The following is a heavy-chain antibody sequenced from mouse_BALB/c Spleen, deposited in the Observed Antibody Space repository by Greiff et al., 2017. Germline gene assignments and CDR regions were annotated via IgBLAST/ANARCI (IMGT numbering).Heavy chain of an antibody. Sequence: QVQLKQSGAELVKPGASVKLSCKASGYTFTSYYMYWVKQRPGQGLEWIGEINPSNGGTNFNEKFKSKATLTVDKSSSTAYMQLSSLTSEDSAVYYCTRYENPHGNYVRYYAMDYWGQGTSVTVSS. D-gene: IGHD2-1*01. CDR3: TRYENPHGNYVRYYAMDY. V-gene: IGHV1S81*02. CDR2: INPSNGGT. J-gene: IGHJ4*01. CDR1: GYTFTSYY.